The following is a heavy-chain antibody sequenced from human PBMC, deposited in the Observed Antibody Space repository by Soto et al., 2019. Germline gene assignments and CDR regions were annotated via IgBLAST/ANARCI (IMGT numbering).Heavy chain of an antibody. CDR2: ISGSGGST. CDR3: ASRFGVVIIFGY. V-gene: IGHV3-23*01. J-gene: IGHJ4*02. Sequence: GSLRLSCAASGFTFRSYWMNWVRQAPGKGLEWVSAISGSGGSTYYADSVKGRFTISRDNSKNTLYLQMNSLRAEDTAVYYCASRFGVVIIFGYWGQGTLVTVSS. CDR1: GFTFRSYW. D-gene: IGHD3-3*01.